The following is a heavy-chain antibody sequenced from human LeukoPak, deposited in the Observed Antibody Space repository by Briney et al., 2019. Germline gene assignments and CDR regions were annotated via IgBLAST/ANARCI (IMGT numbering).Heavy chain of an antibody. V-gene: IGHV1-24*01. D-gene: IGHD3-3*01. CDR1: GYTLTELS. Sequence: ASVKVSCKVSGYTLTELSMHWVRQAPGKGLEWMGGFDPEDGETIYAQKFQGRVTMTEDTSTDTAYMELCSLRSEDTAVYYCATKQGSIFGVVIPFDYWGQGTLVTVSS. CDR3: ATKQGSIFGVVIPFDY. J-gene: IGHJ4*02. CDR2: FDPEDGET.